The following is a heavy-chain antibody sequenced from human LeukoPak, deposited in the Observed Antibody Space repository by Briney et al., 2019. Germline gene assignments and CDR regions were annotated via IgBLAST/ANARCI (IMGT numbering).Heavy chain of an antibody. V-gene: IGHV1-2*06. J-gene: IGHJ4*02. CDR2: INPNSGGT. D-gene: IGHD3-22*01. CDR3: ARDIATYYDSSGYHSVNFDY. Sequence: ASVKVSCKASGYTFTGYYMHWVRQAPGQGLEWMGRINPNSGGTNYAQKFQGRVTMTRDTSISTAYMELSRLRSGDTAVYYCARDIATYYDSSGYHSVNFDYWGQGTLVTVSS. CDR1: GYTFTGYY.